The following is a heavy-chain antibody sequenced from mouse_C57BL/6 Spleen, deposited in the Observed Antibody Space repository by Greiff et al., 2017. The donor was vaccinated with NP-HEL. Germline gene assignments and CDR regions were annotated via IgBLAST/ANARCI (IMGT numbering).Heavy chain of an antibody. D-gene: IGHD1-1*01. Sequence: VQLQQSVAELVRPGASVKLSCTASGFNIKNTYMHWVKQRPEQGLEWIGRIDPANGNTKYAPKFQGKATITADTSSNTAYLQLSSLTSQDTAIYYCAIYYYGSSYAMDYWGQGTSVTVSS. V-gene: IGHV14-3*01. CDR1: GFNIKNTY. J-gene: IGHJ4*01. CDR3: AIYYYGSSYAMDY. CDR2: IDPANGNT.